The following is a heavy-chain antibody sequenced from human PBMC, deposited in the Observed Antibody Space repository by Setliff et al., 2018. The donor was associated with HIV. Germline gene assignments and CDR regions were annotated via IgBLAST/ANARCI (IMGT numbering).Heavy chain of an antibody. CDR1: GYTLTSYG. D-gene: IGHD2-2*01. V-gene: IGHV1-18*01. J-gene: IGHJ3*02. Sequence: EASVKVSCKASGYTLTSYGISWVRQAPGQGLEWMGWISAYNGNTNYAQKVQGRVTMTTDTSTSTAYMELRSLRSDDTAVYYCARDRGVYCRSTNCYSPVDAFDIWAKGQWSPSPQ. CDR3: ARDRGVYCRSTNCYSPVDAFDI. CDR2: ISAYNGNT.